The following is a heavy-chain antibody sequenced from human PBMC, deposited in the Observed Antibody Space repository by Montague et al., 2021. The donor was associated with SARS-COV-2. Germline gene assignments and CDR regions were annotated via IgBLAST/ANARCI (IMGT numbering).Heavy chain of an antibody. CDR2: IYSSGNA. J-gene: IGHJ4*02. CDR1: GGSINYYY. CDR3: ARGEHPQSGSWYFFDT. V-gene: IGHV4-4*07. Sequence: SETLSLTCTVSGGSINYYYWHWLRQSAAKGLEWIGRIYSSGNANYSPSLESRVTMSVDTSQNQFSLKLNSLTAADTAVDYCARGEHPQSGSWYFFDTWGQGALVTVSS. D-gene: IGHD6-13*01.